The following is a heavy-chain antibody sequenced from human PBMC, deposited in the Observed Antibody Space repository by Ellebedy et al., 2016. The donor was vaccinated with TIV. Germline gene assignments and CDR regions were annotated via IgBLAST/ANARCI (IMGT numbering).Heavy chain of an antibody. Sequence: MPSETLSLTCTVSGGSISSGRYYWSWIRPHPGKGLEWVGYINYSGSTYYNPSLKSRVTISVDTSKNQFSLKLSSVTAADTAVYYCTRNGYYCLDYWGQGTLVTVSS. CDR1: GGSISSGRYY. V-gene: IGHV4-31*03. CDR3: TRNGYYCLDY. CDR2: INYSGST. J-gene: IGHJ4*02. D-gene: IGHD3-22*01.